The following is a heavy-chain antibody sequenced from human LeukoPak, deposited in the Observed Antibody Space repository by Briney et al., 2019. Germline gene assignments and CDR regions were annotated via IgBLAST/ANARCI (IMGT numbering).Heavy chain of an antibody. CDR2: INPNGGGT. V-gene: IGHV1-2*02. Sequence: ASVKVSCKASGYTFTNYYLHWVRQAPGQGLEWMGWINPNGGGTNYAQNFQGRVTMTRDTSISTAYMELSRLKSDDTAVYYCARDSSDTWGQGTLVTVSS. D-gene: IGHD3-22*01. J-gene: IGHJ5*02. CDR1: GYTFTNYY. CDR3: ARDSSDT.